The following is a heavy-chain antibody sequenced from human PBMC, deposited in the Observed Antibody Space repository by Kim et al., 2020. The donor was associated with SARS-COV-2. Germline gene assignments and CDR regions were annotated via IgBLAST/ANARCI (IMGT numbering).Heavy chain of an antibody. V-gene: IGHV4-59*01. CDR3: AGARRFLEWLLYDYGMDV. CDR2: IYYSGST. Sequence: SETLSLTCTVSGGSISSYYWSWIRQPPGKGLEWIGYIYYSGSTNYNPSLKSRVTISVDTSKNQFSLKLSSVTAADTAVYYCAGARRFLEWLLYDYGMDVWGQGTTVTVSS. CDR1: GGSISSYY. J-gene: IGHJ6*02. D-gene: IGHD3-3*01.